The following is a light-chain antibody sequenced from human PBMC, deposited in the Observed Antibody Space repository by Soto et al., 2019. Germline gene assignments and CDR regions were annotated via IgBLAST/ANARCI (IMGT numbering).Light chain of an antibody. J-gene: IGKJ4*01. Sequence: EIVLTQSPGTLSLSPGGRATLSCRASQSISDTLAWYQQKPGQAPRLLIYGASSRATGIPDRFSGSGSGTDFTLTISRLEPEDFAVYYCQQYGSSPLTFGGGTKWIS. V-gene: IGKV3-20*01. CDR1: QSISDT. CDR3: QQYGSSPLT. CDR2: GAS.